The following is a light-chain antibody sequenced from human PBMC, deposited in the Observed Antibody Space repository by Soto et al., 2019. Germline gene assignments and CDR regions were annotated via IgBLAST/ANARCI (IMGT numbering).Light chain of an antibody. CDR3: QQYGTLPRT. Sequence: EIVLTQSPGTLSLSPGERATLSCRASLSVSSNYLAWYQQKPGQAPRLLIYGASTRATGIPDRFSGSGSGTDFALTISRLEPEDFAVYYCQQYGTLPRTVGHGTKVDIK. J-gene: IGKJ1*01. V-gene: IGKV3-20*01. CDR2: GAS. CDR1: LSVSSNY.